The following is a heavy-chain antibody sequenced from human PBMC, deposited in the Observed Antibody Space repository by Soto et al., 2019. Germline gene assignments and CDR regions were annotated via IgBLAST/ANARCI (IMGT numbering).Heavy chain of an antibody. D-gene: IGHD2-2*01. CDR3: ARPGYCSTTSCYLDDAFDI. CDR2: IYYSGST. J-gene: IGHJ3*02. CDR1: GGSISSSSYY. V-gene: IGHV4-39*01. Sequence: QLQLQESGPGLVKPSETLSLTCTVSGGSISSSSYYWGWIRQPPGKGLEWIGSIYYSGSTYYNPSLKSRVTISVDTSKNQFSLKLSSVTAADTAVYYCARPGYCSTTSCYLDDAFDIWGQGTMVTVSS.